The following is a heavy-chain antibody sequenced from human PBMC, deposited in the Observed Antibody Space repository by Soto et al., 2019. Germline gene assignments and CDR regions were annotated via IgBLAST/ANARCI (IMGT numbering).Heavy chain of an antibody. J-gene: IGHJ4*02. CDR2: ISAYNGNT. Sequence: GASVKVPCNASGYTFISYGISSVRHAPGQGLEWMGWISAYNGNTNYAKKLQGRFTMTTDTSTSTAYMELRSLRSEETAVHYCARARMGSSPSLDYWGQGTLVAASS. D-gene: IGHD6-13*01. CDR1: GYTFISYG. V-gene: IGHV1-18*04. CDR3: ARARMGSSPSLDY.